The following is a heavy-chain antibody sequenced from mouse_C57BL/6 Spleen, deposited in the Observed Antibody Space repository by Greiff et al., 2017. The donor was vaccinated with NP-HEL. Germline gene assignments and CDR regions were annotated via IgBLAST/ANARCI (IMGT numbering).Heavy chain of an antibody. CDR3: ARYDYDDYAMDY. D-gene: IGHD2-4*01. J-gene: IGHJ4*01. CDR2: IWRGGST. Sequence: QVQLKESGPGLVQPSQSLSITCTVSGFSLTSYGVHWVRQSPGKGLEWLGVIWRGGSTDYNAAFMSRLSITKDNSKNQVFFKMNSLQADDTAIYYCARYDYDDYAMDYWGQGTSVTVSS. CDR1: GFSLTSYG. V-gene: IGHV2-5*01.